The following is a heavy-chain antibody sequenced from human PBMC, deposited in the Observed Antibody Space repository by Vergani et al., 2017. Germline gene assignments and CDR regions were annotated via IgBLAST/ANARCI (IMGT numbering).Heavy chain of an antibody. J-gene: IGHJ6*03. V-gene: IGHV1-8*01. CDR3: ARTYSSSSLFLEYYYYMDV. Sequence: QVQLVQSGAEVKKPGASVKVSCKASGYTFTSYDINWVRQATGQGLEWMGWMNPNSGNTGYAQKFRGRVTMTRNTSISTAYMELSSLRSEDTAVYYCARTYSSSSLFLEYYYYMDVWGKGTTVTVSS. CDR1: GYTFTSYD. CDR2: MNPNSGNT. D-gene: IGHD6-6*01.